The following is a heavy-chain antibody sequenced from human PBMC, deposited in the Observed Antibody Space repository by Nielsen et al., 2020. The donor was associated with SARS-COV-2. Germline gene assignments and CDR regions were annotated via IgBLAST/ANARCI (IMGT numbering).Heavy chain of an antibody. CDR1: GYTFTSYA. V-gene: IGHV7-4-1*02. CDR2: INTNTGNP. CDR3: ARDGYRRRAAAGTFDP. D-gene: IGHD6-13*01. J-gene: IGHJ5*02. Sequence: ASVNVSCKASGYTFTSYAMNWVRQAPGQGLEWMGWINTNTGNPTYAQGFTGRFVLSLDTSVSTAYLQISSLKAEDTAVYYCARDGYRRRAAAGTFDPWGQGTLVTVSS.